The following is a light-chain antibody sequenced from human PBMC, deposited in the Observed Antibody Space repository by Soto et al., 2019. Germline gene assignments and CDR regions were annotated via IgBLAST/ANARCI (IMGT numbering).Light chain of an antibody. V-gene: IGKV3D-20*02. J-gene: IGKJ5*01. CDR2: GAS. CDR3: QQRWYWPSNT. Sequence: EIVLTQSPATLSLSPVERSTLSCRASPSVSSSYLAWYQQKPGQPPRLLIYGASSRATGIPDRFSGSGSGTGLNLTISSLEPEDFGVYYCQQRWYWPSNTFGQGTKLEIK. CDR1: PSVSSSY.